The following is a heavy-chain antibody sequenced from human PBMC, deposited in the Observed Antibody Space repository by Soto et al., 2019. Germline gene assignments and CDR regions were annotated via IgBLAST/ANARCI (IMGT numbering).Heavy chain of an antibody. V-gene: IGHV1-69*13. CDR2: IIPIFGTA. J-gene: IGHJ6*02. Sequence: SVKVSCKASGGTFSSYAISWVRQATGQGLEWMGGIIPIFGTAKYAQKFQGRVTITADESTSTAYMDLSSLRSEYTAVYYCARSNNWKYVFLDYYYGMDVWGPGTTVTVSS. D-gene: IGHD1-7*01. CDR3: ARSNNWKYVFLDYYYGMDV. CDR1: GGTFSSYA.